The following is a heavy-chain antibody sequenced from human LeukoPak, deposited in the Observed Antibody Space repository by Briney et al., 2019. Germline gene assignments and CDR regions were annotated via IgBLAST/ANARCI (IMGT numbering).Heavy chain of an antibody. CDR3: AKGGAYYYDSSAYYRD. Sequence: GGSLRLSCAASGFTFSSYAMSWVRQAPGKGLEWVSAISGSGGSTYYADSVKGRFTISRDNSKNTLYLQMNSLRAEDTAVYYCAKGGAYYYDSSAYYRDWGQGTLVTVSS. CDR1: GFTFSSYA. D-gene: IGHD3-22*01. CDR2: ISGSGGST. V-gene: IGHV3-23*01. J-gene: IGHJ4*02.